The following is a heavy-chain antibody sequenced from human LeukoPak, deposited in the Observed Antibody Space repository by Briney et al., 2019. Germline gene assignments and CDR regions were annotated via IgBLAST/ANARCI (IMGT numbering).Heavy chain of an antibody. V-gene: IGHV3-48*04. D-gene: IGHD3-10*02. CDR1: GISFSNYS. CDR3: AELGITMLGGV. Sequence: GWSLTLSRPASGISFSNYSMTWVRQAPGKGLEWVSYISNSGSTIYYAHSVKGRFTISRDNAVNSLYLQMNSLRAEDTAVYYCAELGITMLGGVWGEGTTVTISS. J-gene: IGHJ6*04. CDR2: ISNSGSTI.